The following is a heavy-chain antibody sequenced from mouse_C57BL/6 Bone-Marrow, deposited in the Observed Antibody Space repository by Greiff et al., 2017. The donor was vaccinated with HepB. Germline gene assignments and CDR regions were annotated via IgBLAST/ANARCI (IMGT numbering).Heavy chain of an antibody. D-gene: IGHD2-3*01. Sequence: VKLVESGPELVKPGASVKISCKASGYAFSSSWMNWVKQRPGKGLEWIGRIYPGDGDTNYNGKFKGKATLTADKSSSTAYMQLSSLTSEDSAVYFCARDDGYPWFAYWGQGSLVTVSA. CDR3: ARDDGYPWFAY. V-gene: IGHV1-82*01. CDR1: GYAFSSSW. CDR2: IYPGDGDT. J-gene: IGHJ3*01.